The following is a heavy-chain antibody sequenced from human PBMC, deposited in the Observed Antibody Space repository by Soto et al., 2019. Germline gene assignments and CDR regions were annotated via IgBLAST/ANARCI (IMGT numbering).Heavy chain of an antibody. V-gene: IGHV3-23*01. J-gene: IGHJ1*01. CDR1: GFTFSSYA. CDR2: ISGSGDST. CDR3: AQGVPGIALAPTGNFQH. D-gene: IGHD6-19*01. Sequence: EVQLLESGGGLVQPGGSLRLSCVASGFTFSSYAMSWVRQAPGKGLEWVSGISGSGDSTYYADSVKGRFTISRDNSKNQLYLQMNSLRAEDTAVYSCAQGVPGIALAPTGNFQHWGQGTLVTVSS.